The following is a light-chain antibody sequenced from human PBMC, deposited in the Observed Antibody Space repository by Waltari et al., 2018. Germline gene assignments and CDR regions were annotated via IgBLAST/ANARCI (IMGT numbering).Light chain of an antibody. V-gene: IGKV1-NL1*01. J-gene: IGKJ2*01. CDR1: QGILYS. CDR2: TAS. Sequence: DIQMTQSPSSLSASVGDTVTITCRTSQGILYSLAWYQQKSGKAPKVLLSTASRLQSGVPSRFSGSGSGTLYTLTISGLQPEDFATYYCQQYFVFPYTFGQGTKLEI. CDR3: QQYFVFPYT.